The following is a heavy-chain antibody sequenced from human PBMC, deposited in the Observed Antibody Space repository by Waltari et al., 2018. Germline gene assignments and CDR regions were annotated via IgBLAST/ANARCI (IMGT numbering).Heavy chain of an antibody. CDR3: ARQIPPDYYDSSGYPDY. D-gene: IGHD3-22*01. Sequence: QVQLQESGPGLVKPSETLSLTCAVSGYSITTGYYWGWIRQPPGKGLEWIGSIYYSGSTYYTPSLKSRFTRSVDTSKNQFSLKLSSVTAADTAVYYCARQIPPDYYDSSGYPDYWGQGTLVTVSS. V-gene: IGHV4-38-2*01. J-gene: IGHJ4*02. CDR2: IYYSGST. CDR1: GYSITTGYY.